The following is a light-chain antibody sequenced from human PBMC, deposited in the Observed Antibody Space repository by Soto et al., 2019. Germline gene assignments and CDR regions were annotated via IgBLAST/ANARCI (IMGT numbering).Light chain of an antibody. CDR1: QGVSTY. CDR3: QQRSNWPPLT. J-gene: IGKJ4*01. Sequence: EIVLTQSPATLSLSPGERATLSCRASQGVSTYLACYQQKPGQAPRLLIYDASNRATGIPARFSGSGSGTDFTLTISSLEPEDFAVYYCQQRSNWPPLTFGGGTKVEIK. CDR2: DAS. V-gene: IGKV3-11*01.